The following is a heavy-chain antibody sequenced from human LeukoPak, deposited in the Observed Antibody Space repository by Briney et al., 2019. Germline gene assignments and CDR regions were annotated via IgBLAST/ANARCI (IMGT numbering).Heavy chain of an antibody. V-gene: IGHV3-7*01. Sequence: GGSLRLSCAASRFTFSSYRMSWVRQAPGKGLEWVANIKQDGSEKHYVDSVKGRFTISRDNAKISLFLQMNSLRAEDTAVYYCARDHKVVGATGASDIWGQGTLVTVSS. CDR2: IKQDGSEK. J-gene: IGHJ3*02. D-gene: IGHD1-26*01. CDR3: ARDHKVVGATGASDI. CDR1: RFTFSSYR.